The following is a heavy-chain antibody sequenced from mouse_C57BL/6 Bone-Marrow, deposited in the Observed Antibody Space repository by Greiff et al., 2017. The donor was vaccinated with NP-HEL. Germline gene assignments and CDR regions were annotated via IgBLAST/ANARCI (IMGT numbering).Heavy chain of an antibody. D-gene: IGHD1-1*01. Sequence: EVQLQQSGPELVKPGASVKISCKASGYSFTGYYMNWVKQSPEKSLEWIGEINPSTGGTTYNQKFKAKATLTVDKSSSTAYMQLKSLTSEDAAVYYCARWGDGSSPWYFDVWGTGTTVTVSS. J-gene: IGHJ1*03. CDR1: GYSFTGYY. CDR3: ARWGDGSSPWYFDV. V-gene: IGHV1-42*01. CDR2: INPSTGGT.